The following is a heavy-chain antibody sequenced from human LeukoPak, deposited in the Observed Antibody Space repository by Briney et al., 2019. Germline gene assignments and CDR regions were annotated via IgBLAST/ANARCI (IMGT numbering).Heavy chain of an antibody. J-gene: IGHJ5*02. CDR2: IIPIFGTA. CDR3: ARDNYAGANWCDP. CDR1: GGTFSSYA. Sequence: ASVKVSCKASGGTFSSYAISWVRQAPGQGLEWMGGIIPIFGTANDAQKFQGRVTITTDESTSTAYMELSSLRSEDTAVYYCARDNYAGANWCDPWGQGTLVTVSS. D-gene: IGHD1-7*01. V-gene: IGHV1-69*05.